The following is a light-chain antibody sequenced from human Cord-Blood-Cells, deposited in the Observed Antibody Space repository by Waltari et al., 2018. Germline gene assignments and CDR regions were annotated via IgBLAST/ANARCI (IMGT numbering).Light chain of an antibody. CDR3: CSYAGSYTWV. J-gene: IGLJ3*02. CDR1: SSDVGGYNY. CDR2: DVS. Sequence: QSALPQPRSVSGSPGLSVTISCTGTSSDVGGYNYVFWYQQHPGKAPKLMIYDVSKRPSGVPDRFSGSKSGNTASLTISGLQAEDEADYYCCSYAGSYTWVFGGGTKLTVL. V-gene: IGLV2-11*01.